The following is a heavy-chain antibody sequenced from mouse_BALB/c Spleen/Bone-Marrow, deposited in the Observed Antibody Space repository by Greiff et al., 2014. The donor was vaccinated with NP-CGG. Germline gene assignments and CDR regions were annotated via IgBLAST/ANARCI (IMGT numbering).Heavy chain of an antibody. CDR1: GYTFTSYN. D-gene: IGHD3-1*01. CDR2: IYPGNGDT. CDR3: ARGYNYVMDY. V-gene: IGHV1-12*01. J-gene: IGHJ4*01. Sequence: QVQLQQPGAELVKPGASVKMSCKASGYTFTSYNMHWVKQTLGQGLEWIGSIYPGNGDTSNNQKFKGKATLTADKSSSTAFMQLSRLTSEDSAVYYCARGYNYVMDYWGQGSSVTVSS.